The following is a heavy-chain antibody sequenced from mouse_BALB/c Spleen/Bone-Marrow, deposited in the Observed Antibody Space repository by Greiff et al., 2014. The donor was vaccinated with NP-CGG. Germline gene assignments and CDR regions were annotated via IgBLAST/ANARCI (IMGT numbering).Heavy chain of an antibody. D-gene: IGHD1-1*01. CDR3: ARSGSSSGYFDY. CDR2: ISSGSSTV. V-gene: IGHV5-17*02. CDR1: GFTFSSFG. J-gene: IGHJ2*01. Sequence: DVQLQESGGGLVQPGGSRKLSCAASGFTFSSFGMHWVRQAPEKGLEWVAYISSGSSTVYYADKVMGRVTISRDNPKNTLFLQMTSLRSEDTAMYYCARSGSSSGYFDYWGQGTTLTVSS.